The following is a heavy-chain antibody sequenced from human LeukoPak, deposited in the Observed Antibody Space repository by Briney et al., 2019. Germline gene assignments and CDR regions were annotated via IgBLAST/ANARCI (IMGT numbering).Heavy chain of an antibody. V-gene: IGHV3-30*18. CDR2: ISYDGSNK. J-gene: IGHJ6*02. CDR1: GFTFSSYG. Sequence: GGSLRLSCAASGFTFSSYGMHWVRQAPGKGLEWVAVISYDGSNKYYADSVKGRFTISRDNSKNTLYLQMNSLRAEDTAVYYCAKELSSGVVYYYGMDVWGQGTTVTVSS. CDR3: AKELSSGVVYYYGMDV. D-gene: IGHD6-19*01.